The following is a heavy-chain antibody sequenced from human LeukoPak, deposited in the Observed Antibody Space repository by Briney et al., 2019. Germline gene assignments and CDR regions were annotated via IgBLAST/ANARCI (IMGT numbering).Heavy chain of an antibody. CDR1: GYSISSGYY. V-gene: IGHV4-38-2*02. CDR3: ASRNSYGYYYYYYMDV. CDR2: IYHSGST. D-gene: IGHD5-18*01. Sequence: SETLPLTCTVSGYSISSGYYWGWIRQPPGKGLEWIGSIYHSGSTYYNPSLKSRVTISVDTSKNQFSLKLSSVTAADTAVYYCASRNSYGYYYYYYMDVWGKGTTVTVSS. J-gene: IGHJ6*03.